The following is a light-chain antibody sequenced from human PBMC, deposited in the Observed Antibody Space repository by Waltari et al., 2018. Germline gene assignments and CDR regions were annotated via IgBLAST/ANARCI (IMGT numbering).Light chain of an antibody. V-gene: IGKV1-NL1*01. CDR1: QGILNS. Sequence: DIQMTQSPSSLSASVGDTVTITGRASQGILNSLAWYQQKPGKAPKVLVSTASRLQSGVPARFSGSGSGTLYTLTISSLQPEDFASYYCQQYFTSPYTFGQGTKLEIK. CDR3: QQYFTSPYT. CDR2: TAS. J-gene: IGKJ2*01.